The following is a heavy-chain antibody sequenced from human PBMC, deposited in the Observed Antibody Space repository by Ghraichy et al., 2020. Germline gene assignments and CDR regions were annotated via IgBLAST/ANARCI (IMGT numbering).Heavy chain of an antibody. CDR1: GFTFSSYA. D-gene: IGHD3-16*01. CDR3: AKDIMGGNYGQETYNWFDP. V-gene: IGHV3-23*01. J-gene: IGHJ5*02. Sequence: GGSLRLSCAASGFTFSSYAMSWVRQAPGKGLEWVSAISGSGGSTYYADSVKGRFTISRDNSKNTLYLQMNSLRAEDTAVYYCAKDIMGGNYGQETYNWFDPWGQGTLVTVSS. CDR2: ISGSGGST.